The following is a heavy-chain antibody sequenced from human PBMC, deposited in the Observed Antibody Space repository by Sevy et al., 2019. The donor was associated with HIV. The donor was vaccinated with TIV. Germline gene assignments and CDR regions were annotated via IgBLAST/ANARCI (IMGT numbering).Heavy chain of an antibody. Sequence: GGSLRLSCAASGFPFSSYTMSWVRQAPGKGLEWVSTISDSGRGTYYADSVKGRFTISRDNSKNTLYLQMNSLRAEDTAVFYGARRARAGTRLYDFDAWGQGNVVTVSS. D-gene: IGHD6-19*01. CDR2: ISDSGRGT. CDR3: ARRARAGTRLYDFDA. V-gene: IGHV3-23*01. J-gene: IGHJ4*01. CDR1: GFPFSSYT.